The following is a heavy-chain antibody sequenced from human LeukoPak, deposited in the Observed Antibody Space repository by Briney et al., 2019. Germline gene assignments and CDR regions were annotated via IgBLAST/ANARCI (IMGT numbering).Heavy chain of an antibody. CDR1: GFTFKSTF. Sequence: GGSLRLSCAVSGFTFKSTFMNWVRQAPGKGLEWVSSISSGSYIHYADSVKGRFTVSRDNDNDTLYLHMTGLSAEDSATYYCTRDYGARDDWGQGTLVTVSS. CDR3: TRDYGARDD. D-gene: IGHD4-17*01. V-gene: IGHV3-69-1*01. CDR2: ISSGSYI. J-gene: IGHJ4*02.